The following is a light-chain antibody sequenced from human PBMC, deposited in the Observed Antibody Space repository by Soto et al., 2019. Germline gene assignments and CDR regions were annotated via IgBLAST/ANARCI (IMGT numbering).Light chain of an antibody. CDR3: QQYDTRPTMT. CDR2: AAS. Sequence: IQLTQSPSSLSASVGESVTITCRASQDIDHYLNWYQHRPGEAPKLLIYAASYLETGVPARFSGSGSGTAFSFTITSLQPEDSATYYCQQYDTRPTMTFGQGTRLDI. V-gene: IGKV1-33*01. J-gene: IGKJ5*01. CDR1: QDIDHY.